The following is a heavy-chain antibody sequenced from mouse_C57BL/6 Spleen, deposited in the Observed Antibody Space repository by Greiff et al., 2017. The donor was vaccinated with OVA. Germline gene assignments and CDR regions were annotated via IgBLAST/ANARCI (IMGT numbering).Heavy chain of an antibody. J-gene: IGHJ1*03. Sequence: VQLQQSGPELVKPGASVKISCKASGYSFTSYYIHWVKQRPGQGLEWIGWIYPGSGNTKYNEKFKGKATLTADTSSSTAYMQLSRLTSEDSAVYYCARPYGSSDSHSYFDVWGTGTTVTVSS. CDR3: ARPYGSSDSHSYFDV. CDR1: GYSFTSYY. V-gene: IGHV1-66*01. CDR2: IYPGSGNT. D-gene: IGHD1-1*01.